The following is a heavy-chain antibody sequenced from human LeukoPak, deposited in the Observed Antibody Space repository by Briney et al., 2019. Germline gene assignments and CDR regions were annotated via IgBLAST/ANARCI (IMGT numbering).Heavy chain of an antibody. CDR2: ISSSSSYI. Sequence: GGSLRLSCAASGFTFSSYSMNWVRQAPGKGLEWVSSISSSSSYIYYADSVKGRFTICRDNAKNSLYLQMNSLRAEDTAVYYCAREDSSGYFDYWGQGTLVTVSS. CDR3: AREDSSGYFDY. V-gene: IGHV3-21*01. D-gene: IGHD3-22*01. CDR1: GFTFSSYS. J-gene: IGHJ4*02.